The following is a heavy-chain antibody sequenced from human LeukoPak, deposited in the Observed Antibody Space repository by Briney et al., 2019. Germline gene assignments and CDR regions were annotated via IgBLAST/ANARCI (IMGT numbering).Heavy chain of an antibody. D-gene: IGHD3-22*01. Sequence: GSSVKVSCKASGGTFSSYAISWVRQAPGQGLEWMGWISAYNGNTNYAQKLQGRVTMTTDTSTSTAYMELRSLRSDDTAVYYCASISYYDSSGYYYPLDYWGQGTLVTVSS. CDR3: ASISYYDSSGYYYPLDY. CDR2: ISAYNGNT. J-gene: IGHJ4*02. CDR1: GGTFSSYA. V-gene: IGHV1-18*01.